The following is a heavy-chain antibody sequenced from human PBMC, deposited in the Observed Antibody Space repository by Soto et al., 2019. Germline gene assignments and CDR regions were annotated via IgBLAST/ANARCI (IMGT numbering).Heavy chain of an antibody. CDR1: GFTFSAYE. Sequence: GGSLRLSCAASGFTFSAYEMHWVRQAPGQGLEWVSYISKSGGTTYYADSVKGRFTISRDDAKNSVYLQMSSLRPEDMAVYKCVREGHYYFDYWGQGALVTVSS. J-gene: IGHJ4*02. CDR2: ISKSGGTT. CDR3: VREGHYYFDY. V-gene: IGHV3-48*03.